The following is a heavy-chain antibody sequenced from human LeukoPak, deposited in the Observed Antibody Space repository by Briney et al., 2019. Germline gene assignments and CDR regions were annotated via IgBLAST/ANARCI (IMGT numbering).Heavy chain of an antibody. CDR3: ARAPGYSSSWYPPFDY. V-gene: IGHV4-34*01. Sequence: SETLSLTCAVYGGSFSGYYWSWIRQPPGKGLEWIGEINHSGSTNYNPSLKSRVTISVGTSKNQFSLKLSSVTAADTAVYYCARAPGYSSSWYPPFDYWGQGTLVTVSS. CDR2: INHSGST. D-gene: IGHD6-13*01. CDR1: GGSFSGYY. J-gene: IGHJ4*02.